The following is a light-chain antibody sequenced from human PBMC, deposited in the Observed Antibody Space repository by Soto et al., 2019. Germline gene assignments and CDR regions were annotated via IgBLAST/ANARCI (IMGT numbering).Light chain of an antibody. CDR3: SSYISSSAVV. V-gene: IGLV1-47*01. CDR2: RNN. CDR1: SSNIGSNY. J-gene: IGLJ2*01. Sequence: QSVLTQPPSASGTPGQRVTISCSGSSSNIGSNYVYWYHQLPGTAPKLVIYRNNQRPSGVPDRISGSKSGTSASLAISGLRSEDEADYYCSSYISSSAVVFGGGTKLTVL.